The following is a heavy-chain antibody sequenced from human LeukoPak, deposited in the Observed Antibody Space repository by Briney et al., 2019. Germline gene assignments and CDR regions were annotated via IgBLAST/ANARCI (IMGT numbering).Heavy chain of an antibody. CDR1: GFTFSSYA. D-gene: IGHD3-22*01. V-gene: IGHV3-23*01. CDR3: AKGHFKDSSGYYPYYFDY. Sequence: GGSLRLSCAASGFTFSSYAMSWVRQAPGKGLEWVSGISDSVSTTYYADPVKGRFTISGDNSKNTLYLQMNSLRAEDTAVYYCAKGHFKDSSGYYPYYFDYWGQGTLVTVSS. J-gene: IGHJ4*02. CDR2: ISDSVSTT.